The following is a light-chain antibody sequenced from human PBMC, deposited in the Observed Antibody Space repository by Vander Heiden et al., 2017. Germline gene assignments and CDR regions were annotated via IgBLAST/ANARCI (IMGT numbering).Light chain of an antibody. CDR2: WAS. V-gene: IGKV4-1*01. Sequence: DIVMAQSPDSLAVSLGERATINCRSSQTVLYSSNNKNSLAWYQQKPGQPPKLLIHWASTRASGVPDRFSGSGSGTDFTLTISSLQTEDVAVYYCQQDDSTPPTFGQGTRLAIK. CDR1: QTVLYSSNNKNS. CDR3: QQDDSTPPT. J-gene: IGKJ5*01.